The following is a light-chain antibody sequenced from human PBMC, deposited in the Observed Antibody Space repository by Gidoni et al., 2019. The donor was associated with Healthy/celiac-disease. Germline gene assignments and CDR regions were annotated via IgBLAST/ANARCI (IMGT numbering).Light chain of an antibody. CDR1: SSDVGGYNY. CDR3: SSYAGSYAYV. CDR2: DVS. V-gene: IGLV2-11*01. Sequence: QSALTQPRSVSGSPGQSVPISCTGTSSDVGGYNYVSWYQQHPGKAPKLMIYDVSKRPSGVPDRFSGSKSGNTASLTISGLQAEDEADYYCSSYAGSYAYVFGTGTKVTVL. J-gene: IGLJ1*01.